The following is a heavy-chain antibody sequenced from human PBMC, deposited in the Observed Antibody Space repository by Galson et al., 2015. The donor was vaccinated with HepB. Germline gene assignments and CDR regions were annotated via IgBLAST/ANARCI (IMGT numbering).Heavy chain of an antibody. V-gene: IGHV5-51*03. CDR2: IYPGDSDT. J-gene: IGHJ4*02. CDR3: ARPPDYYDSSSYDYYFDY. CDR1: GYSFTSYW. D-gene: IGHD3-22*01. Sequence: QSGAEVKKPGESLKISCKGSGYSFTSYWIGWVRQMPGKGLEWMGIIYPGDSDTRYSPSFQGQVTISADKSISTAYLQWSGLKASDTAMYYCARPPDYYDSSSYDYYFDYWGQGTLVTVSS.